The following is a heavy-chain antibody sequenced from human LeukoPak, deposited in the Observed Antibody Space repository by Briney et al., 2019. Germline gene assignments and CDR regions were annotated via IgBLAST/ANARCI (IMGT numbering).Heavy chain of an antibody. CDR1: GASISGHY. V-gene: IGHV4-59*08. Sequence: PSETLSLTCTVSGASISGHYWSWIRQPPGKGLEWIGYIYYSGSTNYNPSLKSRVTISVDTSKNQFSLKLSSVTAADTAVYYCAKAGTTGIHHWFDPWGQGNLVTVSS. CDR2: IYYSGST. D-gene: IGHD1-1*01. J-gene: IGHJ5*02. CDR3: AKAGTTGIHHWFDP.